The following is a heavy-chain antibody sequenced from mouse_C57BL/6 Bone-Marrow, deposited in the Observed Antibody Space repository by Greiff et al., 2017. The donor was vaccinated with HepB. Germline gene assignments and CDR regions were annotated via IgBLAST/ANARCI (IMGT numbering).Heavy chain of an antibody. V-gene: IGHV14-4*01. CDR3: TSFTVVALANWYYFDY. CDR1: GFNIKDDY. CDR2: IDPENGDT. Sequence: EVKLVESGAELVRPGASVKLSCTASGFNIKDDYMHWVKQRPEQGLEWIGWIDPENGDTEYASKFQGKATITADTSSNTAYLQLSSLTSADTAVYYVTSFTVVALANWYYFDYWGQGTTLTVSS. J-gene: IGHJ2*01. D-gene: IGHD1-1*01.